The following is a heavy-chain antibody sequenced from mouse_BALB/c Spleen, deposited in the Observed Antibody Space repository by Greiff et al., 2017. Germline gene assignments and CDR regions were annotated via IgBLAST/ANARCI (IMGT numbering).Heavy chain of an antibody. Sequence: QVQLKQPGAELVKPGASVKLSCKASGYTFTSYWMHWVKQRPGQGLEWIGEINPSNGRTNYNEKFKSKATLTVDKSSSTAYMQLSSLTSEDSAVYYCRCGSSYAMDYWGQGTSVTVSS. CDR1: GYTFTSYW. CDR2: INPSNGRT. V-gene: IGHV1S81*02. J-gene: IGHJ4*01. CDR3: RCGSSYAMDY. D-gene: IGHD1-1*01.